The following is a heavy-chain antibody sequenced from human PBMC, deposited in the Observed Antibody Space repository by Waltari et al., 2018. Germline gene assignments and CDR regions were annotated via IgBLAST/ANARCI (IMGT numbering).Heavy chain of an antibody. CDR3: TTAGRYVEMAVRYFDY. Sequence: EVQLVGSGGGLVKPGGCVRLSCAASGFTVSNAWISWVRQAPGEGLEWVGRIQSKPDGGTTDYAAPVKGRFTISRNDSKNTLYLQMNSLKTEDTAVYYCTTAGRYVEMAVRYFDYWDREPWSPSPQ. CDR1: GFTVSNAW. CDR2: IQSKPDGGTT. J-gene: IGHJ4*02. V-gene: IGHV3-15*01. D-gene: IGHD3-16*01.